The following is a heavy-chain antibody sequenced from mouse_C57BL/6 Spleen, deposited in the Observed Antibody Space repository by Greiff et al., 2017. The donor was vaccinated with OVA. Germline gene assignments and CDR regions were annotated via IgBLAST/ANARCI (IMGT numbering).Heavy chain of an antibody. J-gene: IGHJ3*01. CDR2: IDPSDSYT. V-gene: IGHV1-50*01. CDR1: GYTFTSYW. CDR3: ARRLAY. Sequence: QVQLKESGAELVKPGASVKLSCKASGYTFTSYWMQWVKQRPRQGLEWIGEIDPSDSYTNYNQKFKGKATLTVDTSSSTAYMQLSSLTSEDSAVYYCARRLAYWGQGTLVTVSA.